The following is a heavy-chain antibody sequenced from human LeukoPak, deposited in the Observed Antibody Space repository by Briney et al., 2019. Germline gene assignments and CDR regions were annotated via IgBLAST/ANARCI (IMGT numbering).Heavy chain of an antibody. CDR1: GGSISSSSYY. J-gene: IGHJ3*02. Sequence: PSETLSLTCTVSGGSISSSSYYWGWIRQPPGKGLEWIGSIYYSGSTYYNPSLKSRVTISIDTSKNQFSLKLSSVTAADTAVYYCARVPAAMGEVAFDIWGQGTMVTVSS. CDR2: IYYSGST. V-gene: IGHV4-39*07. CDR3: ARVPAAMGEVAFDI. D-gene: IGHD2-2*01.